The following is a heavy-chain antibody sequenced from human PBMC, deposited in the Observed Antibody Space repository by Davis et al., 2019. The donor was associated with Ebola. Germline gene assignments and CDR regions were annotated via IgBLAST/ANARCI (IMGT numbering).Heavy chain of an antibody. CDR3: AKDHFDWGLVVAPAAIHDH. CDR1: GFTFSSYA. V-gene: IGHV3-23*01. D-gene: IGHD2-2*01. J-gene: IGHJ4*02. Sequence: PGGSLRLSCAASGFTFSSYAMSWVRQAPGKGLEWVSTISGSGGTTYYADSVKGRFTISSDNSKNTLYLHMNGLRAEDTAVYYCAKDHFDWGLVVAPAAIHDHWGQGTLVPVSS. CDR2: ISGSGGTT.